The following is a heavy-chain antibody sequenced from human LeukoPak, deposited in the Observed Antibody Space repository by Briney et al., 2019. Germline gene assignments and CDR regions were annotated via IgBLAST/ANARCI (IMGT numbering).Heavy chain of an antibody. V-gene: IGHV1-2*02. CDR1: GYSFTGYY. CDR3: ASLKNYYDSSGYLVTDAFDI. CDR2: INPNSGGT. D-gene: IGHD3-22*01. J-gene: IGHJ3*02. Sequence: ASVKVSCKASGYSFTGYYMHWVRQAPGQGLEWMGWINPNSGGTKYAQKFQGRVTMTRDMSISTAYMELTRLRSDDTAVYYCASLKNYYDSSGYLVTDAFDIWGQGTMVTVPS.